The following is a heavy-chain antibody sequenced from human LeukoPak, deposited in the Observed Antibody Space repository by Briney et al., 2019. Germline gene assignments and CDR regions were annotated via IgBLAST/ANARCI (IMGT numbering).Heavy chain of an antibody. CDR2: INSSNCYI. CDR3: AREDYYDRSGGSLDI. D-gene: IGHD3-22*01. J-gene: IGHJ3*02. CDR1: GFTFSSYS. Sequence: GGSLTLSCAASGFTFSSYSMNWVRRAPGEGLEWVSSINSSNCYIFYADSVKRRYNISRDNAKNSLYLQMNSLRAEDTAVYYCAREDYYDRSGGSLDIWDQGTMVTVPS. V-gene: IGHV3-21*01.